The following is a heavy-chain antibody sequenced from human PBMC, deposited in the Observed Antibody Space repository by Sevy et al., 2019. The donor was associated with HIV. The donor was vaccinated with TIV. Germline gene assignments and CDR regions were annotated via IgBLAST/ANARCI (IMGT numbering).Heavy chain of an antibody. J-gene: IGHJ4*02. CDR1: GGSVSSGSYY. D-gene: IGHD3-16*01. CDR2: IYYSGST. V-gene: IGHV4-61*01. Sequence: SETLSLTCTVSGGSVSSGSYYWSWIRQPPGKGLEWIGYIYYSGSTNYNPSLKSRVTILVDTSKNQFSLKLSSVTAADTAVYYCARELTMITFGGVIDYWGQRTLVTVSS. CDR3: ARELTMITFGGVIDY.